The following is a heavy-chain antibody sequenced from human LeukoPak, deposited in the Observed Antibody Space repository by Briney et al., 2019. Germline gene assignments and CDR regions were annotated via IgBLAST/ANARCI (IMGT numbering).Heavy chain of an antibody. J-gene: IGHJ4*02. CDR2: ISSTSTSA. CDR3: ARDPGRSGGSCYSDY. Sequence: GGSLRLSCAASGFTFSSVSMNWVRQAPGKGLEWVSYISSTSTSAYYADSVKGRFTISRDNAKNSLYLQMNSLRAEDTAVYYCARDPGRSGGSCYSDYWGQGTLVTVSS. CDR1: GFTFSSVS. D-gene: IGHD2-15*01. V-gene: IGHV3-21*05.